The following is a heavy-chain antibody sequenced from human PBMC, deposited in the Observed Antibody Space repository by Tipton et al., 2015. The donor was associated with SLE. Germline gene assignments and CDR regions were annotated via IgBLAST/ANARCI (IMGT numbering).Heavy chain of an antibody. D-gene: IGHD2-15*01. J-gene: IGHJ6*02. Sequence: LRLSCTVSGGSISSKTYYWGWIRQPPGKGLEWIGSICYSGSTYYNPSLKSRVTISLDTSKNQFSLRLSSVTAADTAVYFCARSRGLGSCSGDNCYDYYFGMDVWGQGTTVTVSS. CDR1: GGSISSKTYY. CDR2: ICYSGST. CDR3: ARSRGLGSCSGDNCYDYYFGMDV. V-gene: IGHV4-39*07.